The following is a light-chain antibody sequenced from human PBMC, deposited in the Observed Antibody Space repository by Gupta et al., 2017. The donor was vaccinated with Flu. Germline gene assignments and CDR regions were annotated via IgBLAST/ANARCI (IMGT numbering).Light chain of an antibody. V-gene: IGKV4-1*01. CDR1: QSVCHNTHNENP. CDR3: QQYYTFPLS. Sequence: SLGARATINCKSSQSVCHNTHNENPLAGYQKKPGQAPKWLIYLTSTRASGVPDPFSGSGSWTNFSLTISSLQAEDVATYYCQQYYTFPLSFGGGTKVEI. J-gene: IGKJ4*01. CDR2: LTS.